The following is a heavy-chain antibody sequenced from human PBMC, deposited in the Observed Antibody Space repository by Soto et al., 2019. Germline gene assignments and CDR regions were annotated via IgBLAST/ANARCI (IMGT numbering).Heavy chain of an antibody. J-gene: IGHJ6*02. CDR2: IIGSGGTP. CDR3: AKHSGYDHYYDMDV. Sequence: EVQLLESGGGLVQPGGSLRLSCAASGFTFDIYAMSWVRQAPGKGLEWVSTIIGSGGTPYYADSVKGRFTISRDNSKNTLYVQMNSLRADDTAEYYCAKHSGYDHYYDMDVWGQETTVTVSS. D-gene: IGHD5-12*01. V-gene: IGHV3-23*01. CDR1: GFTFDIYA.